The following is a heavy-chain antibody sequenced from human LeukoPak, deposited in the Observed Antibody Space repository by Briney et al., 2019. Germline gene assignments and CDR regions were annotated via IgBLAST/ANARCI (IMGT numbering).Heavy chain of an antibody. J-gene: IGHJ4*02. CDR3: VRDFRSADY. V-gene: IGHV3-74*01. CDR2: ICPDGTVT. Sequence: GESLRLCCAASGFRFRTYCMHWGRQARGKGPMWVSRICPDGTVTNYADSVKARFSLSRDNARNNVYLQMNSLRAADTAVYYCVRDFRSADYWGQGTLVTVSS. CDR1: GFRFRTYC.